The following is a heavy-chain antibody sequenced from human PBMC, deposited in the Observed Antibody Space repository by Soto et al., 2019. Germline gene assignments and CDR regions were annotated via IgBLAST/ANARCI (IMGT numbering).Heavy chain of an antibody. V-gene: IGHV3-74*01. D-gene: IGHD6-19*01. Sequence: EVQLVASGGGLVQPGESLRLSCAASGFTFSNYLMHWVRQGPGKGLVWVSRINSDGSITNYADSVKGRFTISRDNAKNTLFLQMNSLRAEDTAVYYCTRDFSGYSDYWGQGTLVTVSS. CDR1: GFTFSNYL. CDR2: INSDGSIT. CDR3: TRDFSGYSDY. J-gene: IGHJ4*02.